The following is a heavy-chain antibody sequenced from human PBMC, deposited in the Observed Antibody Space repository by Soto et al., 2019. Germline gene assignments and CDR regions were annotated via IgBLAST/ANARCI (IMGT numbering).Heavy chain of an antibody. V-gene: IGHV3-30*04. J-gene: IGHJ6*02. CDR3: TKDRYRPLGRLYYLALDV. Sequence: GSLRLSCSASGFTFNYYIVHWVRQAPGKGLDWVAAISSDGSSTYYAESLKGRFTISRDNSKSTMYLQMDSLRSEDTAVYYCTKDRYRPLGRLYYLALDVWGQGTTVTVSS. CDR2: ISSDGSST. D-gene: IGHD3-10*01. CDR1: GFTFNYYI.